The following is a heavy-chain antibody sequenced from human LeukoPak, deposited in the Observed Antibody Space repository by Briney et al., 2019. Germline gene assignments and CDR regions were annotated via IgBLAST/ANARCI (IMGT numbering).Heavy chain of an antibody. CDR1: GFTFNNYG. J-gene: IGHJ4*02. D-gene: IGHD1-26*01. CDR2: ISFDGSNK. CDR3: ARGRGAGYFDY. Sequence: GGSLRLSCAGSGFTFNNYGIHWVRQAPGKGLEWVAVISFDGSNKYYADSVKGRFTISRDNSKNTLYLQMNSLRAEDTAVYYCARGRGAGYFDYWGQGTLVTVSS. V-gene: IGHV3-30*03.